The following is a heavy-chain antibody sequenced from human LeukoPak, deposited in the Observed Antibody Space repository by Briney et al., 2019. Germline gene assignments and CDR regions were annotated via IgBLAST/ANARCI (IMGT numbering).Heavy chain of an antibody. CDR1: GGSISGYY. J-gene: IGHJ4*02. Sequence: SETLSLTCTVSGGSISGYYWSRIRQPPGKGLEWIGYIYYTGSTNYNPSLKSRLTISVDTSKNQFSLKLSSVTAADTAVYYCARGDYGDYDYWGQGTLVTVSS. D-gene: IGHD4-17*01. CDR3: ARGDYGDYDY. V-gene: IGHV4-59*01. CDR2: IYYTGST.